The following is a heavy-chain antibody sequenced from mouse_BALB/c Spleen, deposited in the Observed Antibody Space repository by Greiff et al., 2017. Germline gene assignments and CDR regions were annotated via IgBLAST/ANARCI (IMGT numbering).Heavy chain of an antibody. Sequence: EVKLMESGGGLVKPGGSLKLSCAASGFTFSSYTMSWVRQTPEKRLEWVATISSGGSYTYYPDSVKGRFTISRDNAKNTLYLQMSSLKSEDTAMYYCTRERGYFDYWGQGTTLTVSS. CDR2: ISSGGSYT. CDR1: GFTFSSYT. CDR3: TRERGYFDY. V-gene: IGHV5-6-4*01. J-gene: IGHJ2*01.